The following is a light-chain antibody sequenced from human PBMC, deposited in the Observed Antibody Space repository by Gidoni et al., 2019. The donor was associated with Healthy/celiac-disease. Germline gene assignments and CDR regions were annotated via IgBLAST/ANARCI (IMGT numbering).Light chain of an antibody. Sequence: DIQMTQSPSSLSASVGDRVTITYRASQSISSYLNWYQQKPGKAPKLLIYAASSLQSGDPSRFSGSGSGTDFTLTISSLQPEDFATYYCQQSYSTPWTFGQGTKVEIK. V-gene: IGKV1-39*01. CDR3: QQSYSTPWT. CDR1: QSISSY. CDR2: AAS. J-gene: IGKJ1*01.